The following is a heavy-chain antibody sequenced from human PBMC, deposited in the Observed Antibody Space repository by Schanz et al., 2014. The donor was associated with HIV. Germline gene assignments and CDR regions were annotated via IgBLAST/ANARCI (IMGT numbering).Heavy chain of an antibody. D-gene: IGHD2-15*01. V-gene: IGHV3-11*04. J-gene: IGHJ6*02. Sequence: QVQLVESGGGLVKPGGSLRLSCAASGFTFNDYYMSWIRQAPGKGLEWISYIRGSDSTTYYADSVKGRFTISRDNSKNTLYQQMNSLRAEDTAVYYCARDDCSGGSCYSNYYYGMDVWGQGTTVTVSS. CDR3: ARDDCSGGSCYSNYYYGMDV. CDR2: IRGSDSTT. CDR1: GFTFNDYY.